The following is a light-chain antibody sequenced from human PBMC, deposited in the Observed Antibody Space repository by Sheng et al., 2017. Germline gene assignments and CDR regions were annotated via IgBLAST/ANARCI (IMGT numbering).Light chain of an antibody. CDR3: QQRHNWPRT. CDR2: DAS. CDR1: QSIGTS. V-gene: IGKV3-11*01. Sequence: EIVLTQFPATLSLSPGERATLSCRASQSIGTSLGWYQQRPGQAPRLLIYDASTRGIDTPARFSGSGSGTDFTLRISSLEPEDFAVYYCQQRHNWPRTFGQGTKVEIK. J-gene: IGKJ1*01.